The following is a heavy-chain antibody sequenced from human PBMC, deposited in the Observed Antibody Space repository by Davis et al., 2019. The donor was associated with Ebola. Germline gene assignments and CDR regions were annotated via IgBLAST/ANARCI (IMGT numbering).Heavy chain of an antibody. CDR2: INHSGST. D-gene: IGHD5-12*01. Sequence: SETLSLPCTVYGGSFSGYYWSWIRQPPGKGLEWIGEINHSGSTNYNPSLKSRVTISVDTSKNQFSLKLSSVTAADTAVYYCARVAGIVATSGMDVWGQGTTVTVSS. CDR1: GGSFSGYY. J-gene: IGHJ6*02. V-gene: IGHV4-34*01. CDR3: ARVAGIVATSGMDV.